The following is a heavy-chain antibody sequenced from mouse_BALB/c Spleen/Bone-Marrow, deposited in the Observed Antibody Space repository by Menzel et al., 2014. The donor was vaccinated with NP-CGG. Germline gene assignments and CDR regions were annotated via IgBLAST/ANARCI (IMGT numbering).Heavy chain of an antibody. CDR3: ARKFYYFGSSPYWYFDV. V-gene: IGHV1-14*01. D-gene: IGHD1-1*01. CDR1: GYTFXSYV. J-gene: IGHJ1*01. CDR2: FNPYNDVT. Sequence: SGPELVTPGASVKMSCKASGYTFXSYVMHWVKQKPGQGLEWIGYFNPYNDVTNYNEKFKGKATLTSDKSSSTAYMELSSLTSEDSAVYYCARKFYYFGSSPYWYFDVWGAGTTVTVSS.